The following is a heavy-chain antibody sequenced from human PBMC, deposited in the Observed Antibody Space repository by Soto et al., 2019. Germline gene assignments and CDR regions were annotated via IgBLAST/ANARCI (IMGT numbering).Heavy chain of an antibody. CDR1: GCPFTSYG. D-gene: IGHD2-2*01. Sequence: ASVTVSCKADGCPFTSYGLRWLRQPSEQKLEWMGWINAGNGNTKYSQKFQGRVTITRDTSASTAYMELSSLRSEGTAVYYCADPVPAPTHYDYSDMDVWGQGTTVTVSS. V-gene: IGHV1-3*01. CDR3: ADPVPAPTHYDYSDMDV. CDR2: INAGNGNT. J-gene: IGHJ6*02.